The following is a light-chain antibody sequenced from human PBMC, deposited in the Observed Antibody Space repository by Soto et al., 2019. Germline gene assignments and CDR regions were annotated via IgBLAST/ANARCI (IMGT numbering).Light chain of an antibody. Sequence: NFMLTQPHSVSGSPGKTVTISCTRTSGGIASNYLQWYQQRPGSAPTTVIYKNNKRPSGVPARFSGSTDGNSNSASLTIPGPQIEDEDYYYCQSYATTTVVFGGGTKLTVL. CDR3: QSYATTTVV. CDR2: KNN. V-gene: IGLV6-57*04. CDR1: SGGIASNY. J-gene: IGLJ2*01.